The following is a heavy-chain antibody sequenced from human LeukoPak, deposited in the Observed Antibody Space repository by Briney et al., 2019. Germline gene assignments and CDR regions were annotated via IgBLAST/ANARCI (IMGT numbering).Heavy chain of an antibody. CDR1: GYTFTSYD. J-gene: IGHJ4*02. CDR2: MNPNSGNT. CDR3: ARGEVATINYFAY. Sequence: ASVKVSCKASGYTFTSYDINWVRQATGQGLEWMGWMNPNSGNTGYAQKFQGRVTITRNTSISTAYMELSSLRSEDTAVYYCARGEVATINYFAYWGQGTLVTVSS. D-gene: IGHD5-12*01. V-gene: IGHV1-8*03.